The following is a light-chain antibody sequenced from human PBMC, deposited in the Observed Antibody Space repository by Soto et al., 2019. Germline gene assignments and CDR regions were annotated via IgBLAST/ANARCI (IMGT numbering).Light chain of an antibody. CDR2: KAC. V-gene: IGKV1-5*03. CDR3: QQYHSYSLT. CDR1: QSISSW. J-gene: IGKJ4*01. Sequence: DIQMTQSPSTLSASVGDRVTITCRASQSISSWLAWYQQKPGKAPKLLIFKACSLEGGVPSRFSGSGSGTDFTLTISRLQPDDFASYYYQQYHSYSLTFGGGTKVDIK.